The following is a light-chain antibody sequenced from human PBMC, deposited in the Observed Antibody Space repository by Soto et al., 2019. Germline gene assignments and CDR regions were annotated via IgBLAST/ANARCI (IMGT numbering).Light chain of an antibody. J-gene: IGKJ1*01. CDR3: QQSYSTPRT. CDR2: DAS. Sequence: DIQMTQSPSSVSASVGDRVTITCRASQGISSWLVWYQQRPGKAPKLLIYDASSLESGVPPRFSGSGSGTEFTLTISSLQPEDFATYYCQQSYSTPRTFGQGTKVDIK. CDR1: QGISSW. V-gene: IGKV1-12*01.